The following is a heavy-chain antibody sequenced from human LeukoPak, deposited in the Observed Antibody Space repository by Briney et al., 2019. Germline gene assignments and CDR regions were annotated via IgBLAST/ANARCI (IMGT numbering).Heavy chain of an antibody. CDR2: ISNGGYPT. J-gene: IGHJ4*02. CDR1: GYTFSHYW. D-gene: IGHD3-10*02. V-gene: IGHV3-7*03. CDR3: TRENYVPDS. Sequence: PSGGSLRLSCVASGYTFSHYWMSWVRQTPGKGLEWVASISNGGYPTYYVDSVRGRFTISRDDARNSLFLQMNGLRVDDTAVYYCTRENYVPDSWGQGTLVTVSS.